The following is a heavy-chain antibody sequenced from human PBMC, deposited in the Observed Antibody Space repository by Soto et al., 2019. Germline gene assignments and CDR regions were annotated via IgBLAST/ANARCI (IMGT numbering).Heavy chain of an antibody. V-gene: IGHV4-31*03. J-gene: IGHJ5*02. CDR2: IYDSGST. CDR1: GGSISSGGNY. Sequence: PSETLSLTCTVSGGSISSGGNYWSWIRQHPGKGLEWIGYIYDSGSTYYNPSLKSRVTISVDTSKNQFSLKLSSVTVADTAVYYCARADTEMDLPGSWGQGILDTVSS. CDR3: ARADTEMDLPGS. D-gene: IGHD2-2*02.